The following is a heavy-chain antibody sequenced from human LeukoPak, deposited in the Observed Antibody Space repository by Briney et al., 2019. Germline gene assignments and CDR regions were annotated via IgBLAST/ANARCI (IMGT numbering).Heavy chain of an antibody. J-gene: IGHJ4*02. V-gene: IGHV3-30-3*01. Sequence: PGRSLRLSCAASGFTFSSYAMHWVRQAPGKGLEWVAVISYDGSNKYYADSVKGRFTISRDNSKNTLYLQMNSLRAEDTAVYYCARDPGYYYGSVDYWGQGTLVTVSS. D-gene: IGHD3-10*01. CDR2: ISYDGSNK. CDR1: GFTFSSYA. CDR3: ARDPGYYYGSVDY.